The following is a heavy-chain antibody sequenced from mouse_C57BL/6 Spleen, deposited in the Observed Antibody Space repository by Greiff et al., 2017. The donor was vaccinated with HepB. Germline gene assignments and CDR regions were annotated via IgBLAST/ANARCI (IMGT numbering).Heavy chain of an antibody. J-gene: IGHJ4*01. Sequence: EVQLQQSGTVLARPGASVKMSCKTSGYTFTSYWMHWVKQRPGQGLEWIGAIYPGNSDTSYNQKFKGKAKLTAVTSASTAYMELSSLTNEDSAVYYCTRETMVTTRGSAMDYWGQGTSVTVSS. CDR3: TRETMVTTRGSAMDY. CDR1: GYTFTSYW. CDR2: IYPGNSDT. V-gene: IGHV1-5*01. D-gene: IGHD2-2*01.